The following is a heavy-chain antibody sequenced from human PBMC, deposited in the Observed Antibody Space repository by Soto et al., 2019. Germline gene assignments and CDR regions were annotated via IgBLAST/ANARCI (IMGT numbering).Heavy chain of an antibody. CDR2: IYYSGST. Sequence: SETLSLTCTVSGGFISSSSYYWGWIRQPPGKGLEWIGSIYYSGSTYYNPSLKSRVTISVDTSKNQFSLKLSSVTAADTAVYYCARTVSTNWFDPWGQGTLVTVSS. CDR3: ARTVSTNWFDP. CDR1: GGFISSSSYY. D-gene: IGHD4-17*01. J-gene: IGHJ5*02. V-gene: IGHV4-39*01.